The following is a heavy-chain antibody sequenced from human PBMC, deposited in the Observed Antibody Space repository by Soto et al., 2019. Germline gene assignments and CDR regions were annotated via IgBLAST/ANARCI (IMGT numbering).Heavy chain of an antibody. D-gene: IGHD2-15*01. Sequence: PPETLSLTCTVSGPSISRGGYYWRWIRQHPEKGLEWIGYIYYSGRTYYNPSLKSLVTMSVDTSKNQFSLKLSSVTAADTAVYYCAFGGSHRSAATTNIPFDDAFDIWGQGTMVTVSS. CDR2: IYYSGRT. J-gene: IGHJ3*02. V-gene: IGHV4-31*01. CDR1: GPSISRGGYY. CDR3: AFGGSHRSAATTNIPFDDAFDI.